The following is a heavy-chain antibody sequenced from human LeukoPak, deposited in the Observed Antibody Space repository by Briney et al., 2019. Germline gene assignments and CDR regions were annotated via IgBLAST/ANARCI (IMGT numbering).Heavy chain of an antibody. V-gene: IGHV1-24*01. J-gene: IGHJ3*02. CDR3: ATFVSYSDNSDFYIHAFHI. CDR2: FDPGDAET. CDR1: GYSLTELS. D-gene: IGHD3-22*01. Sequence: ASVKVSCKVSGYSLTELSMHWVRQSLGKGLEWMGAFDPGDAETIYAQNFQGRVTLTEDTSTDTAYMELTSLRAEDTALYYCATFVSYSDNSDFYIHAFHIWGRGTMVTVSS.